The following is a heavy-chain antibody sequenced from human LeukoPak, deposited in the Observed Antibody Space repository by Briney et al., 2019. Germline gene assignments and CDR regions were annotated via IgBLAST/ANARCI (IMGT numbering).Heavy chain of an antibody. J-gene: IGHJ3*02. CDR3: ARDQEAYCSSTTCYRAYAFDI. CDR2: IFPIFGTA. V-gene: IGHV1-69*13. D-gene: IGHD2-2*01. Sequence: ASVKVSCKASGGTFSSYAISWVRQAPGQGLEWMGGIFPIFGTANYAQKFQGRVTITADESTSTAYMELSSLRSEDTAVYYCARDQEAYCSSTTCYRAYAFDIWGQGTMVTVSS. CDR1: GGTFSSYA.